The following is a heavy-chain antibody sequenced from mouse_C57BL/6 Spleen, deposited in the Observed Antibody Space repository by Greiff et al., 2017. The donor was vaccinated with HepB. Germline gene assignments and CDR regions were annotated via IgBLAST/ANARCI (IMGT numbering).Heavy chain of an antibody. D-gene: IGHD1-1*01. Sequence: EVQLVESVAELVRPGASVKLSCTASGFNIKNTYMHWVKQRPEQGLEWIGRIDPANGNTKYAPKFQGKAPITADTSSNTAYLQLSSLTSEDTAIYYCARGDYDGSSPFAYWGQVTLVTVSA. CDR3: ARGDYDGSSPFAY. V-gene: IGHV14-3*01. CDR1: GFNIKNTY. CDR2: IDPANGNT. J-gene: IGHJ3*01.